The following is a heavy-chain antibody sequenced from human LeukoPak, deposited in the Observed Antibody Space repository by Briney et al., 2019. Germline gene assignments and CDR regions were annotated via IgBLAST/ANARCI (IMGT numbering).Heavy chain of an antibody. CDR3: AREYCTTNSCYIWGLGY. J-gene: IGHJ4*02. CDR1: GFSFSTYT. CDR2: IASNGGTK. D-gene: IGHD2-2*02. Sequence: GSLRLSCAASGFSFSTYTMRWVRQAPGKGLEYVSGIASNGGTKYYADSVKGRFTISRDNFKNTAYLQMDSLRTEDMAVYYCAREYCTTNSCYIWGLGYWGQGTLVTVSS. V-gene: IGHV3-64*02.